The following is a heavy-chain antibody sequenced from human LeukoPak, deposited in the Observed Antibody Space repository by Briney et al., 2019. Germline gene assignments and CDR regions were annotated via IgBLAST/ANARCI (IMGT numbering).Heavy chain of an antibody. CDR1: GYSFTSYW. CDR2: IYPGDSDT. V-gene: IGHV5-51*01. J-gene: IGHJ4*02. D-gene: IGHD6-13*01. CDR3: ARTDSSSWYEYYFDY. Sequence: GESLKISCKGSGYSFTSYWIGWVRQMPGKGLEWMGIIYPGDSDTRYSPSFQGQVTTSADKSISTAYLQWSSLKASDTAMYYCARTDSSSWYEYYFDYWGQGTLVTVSS.